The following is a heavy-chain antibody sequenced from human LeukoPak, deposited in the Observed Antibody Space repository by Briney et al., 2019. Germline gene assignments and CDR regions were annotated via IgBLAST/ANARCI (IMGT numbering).Heavy chain of an antibody. CDR1: GGSIRSSNW. CDR3: ARDRTPLYYYDISGPYGMDV. CDR2: IYHSGST. J-gene: IGHJ6*02. D-gene: IGHD3-22*01. V-gene: IGHV4-4*02. Sequence: SETLSLTCAVSGGSIRSSNWWCWVRQPPGKGLEWIGEIYHSGSTNYNPSLKSRVTISVDKSKNQFSLKLSSVTAADTAVYYCARDRTPLYYYDISGPYGMDVWGQGTTVTVSS.